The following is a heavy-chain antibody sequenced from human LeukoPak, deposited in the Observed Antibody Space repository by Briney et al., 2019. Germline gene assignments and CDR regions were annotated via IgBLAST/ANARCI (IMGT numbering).Heavy chain of an antibody. V-gene: IGHV3-11*01. CDR1: AFTFSDHY. CDR2: ISNRAGRI. Sequence: GGSLRLSCAASAFTFSDHYMSWIRQAPGKGLEWISYISNRAGRIYYADSVKGRFTISRDNAQKSLYLQMNSLRAEDTAVYYCARGQGAVSGPFASWGQGTLVTVSS. J-gene: IGHJ4*02. D-gene: IGHD6-19*01. CDR3: ARGQGAVSGPFAS.